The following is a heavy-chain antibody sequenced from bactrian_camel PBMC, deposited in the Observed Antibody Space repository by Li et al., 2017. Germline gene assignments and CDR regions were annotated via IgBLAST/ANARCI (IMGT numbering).Heavy chain of an antibody. J-gene: IGHJ6*01. D-gene: IGHD5*01. CDR2: VARDGST. CDR1: GFTLDDSD. CDR3: AADMEGWGCSANDAVWGY. V-gene: IGHV3S63*01. Sequence: QVQLVESGGGSVQAGGSLRLSCTASGFTLDDSDMGWFRQALGKEREAVAVVARDGSTTYSDSVEGRFTISRDNAQNTLYLQMDNLQPEDTAMYYCAADMEGWGCSANDAVWGYWGQGTQVTVS.